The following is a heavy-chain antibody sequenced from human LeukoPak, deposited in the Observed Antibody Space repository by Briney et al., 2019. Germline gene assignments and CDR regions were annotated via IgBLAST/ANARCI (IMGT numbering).Heavy chain of an antibody. CDR1: GYSFTSGHY. CDR2: IYHTGST. V-gene: IGHV4-38-2*01. D-gene: IGHD2-2*01. Sequence: SETLSLTCSVSGYSFTSGHYWGWIRQPPGKGLEWIGNIYHTGSTHYNPSLKSRVTISVDASKNQFSLKLSSVTAADTAVYCCARYCSSTSCILRGFDYWGQGTLVTVSS. J-gene: IGHJ4*02. CDR3: ARYCSSTSCILRGFDY.